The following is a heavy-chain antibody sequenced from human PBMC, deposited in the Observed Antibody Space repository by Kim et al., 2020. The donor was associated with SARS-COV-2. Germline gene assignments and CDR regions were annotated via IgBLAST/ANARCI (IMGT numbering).Heavy chain of an antibody. J-gene: IGHJ3*02. D-gene: IGHD5-18*01. Sequence: KGRFTISRDNSKNTLYLQMNSLRAEDTAVYYCARDGDGDTAKAWGAFDIWGQGTMVTVSS. V-gene: IGHV3-30*01. CDR3: ARDGDGDTAKAWGAFDI.